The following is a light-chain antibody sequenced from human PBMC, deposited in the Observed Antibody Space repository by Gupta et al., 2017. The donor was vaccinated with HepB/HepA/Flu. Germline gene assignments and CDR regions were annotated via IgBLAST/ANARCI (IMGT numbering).Light chain of an antibody. CDR3: HSRDSSGNHLV. J-gene: IGLJ2*01. Sequence: SSDLTQDPAVSVALGQTVSITCQGDSLRSYQASCYQQKPGQPTVLVSDGKNNRPSGIPDRFSGSSSGNTASLTITGAQAEDEADYYCHSRDSSGNHLVFGGGTKLTVL. V-gene: IGLV3-19*01. CDR1: SLRSYQ. CDR2: GKN.